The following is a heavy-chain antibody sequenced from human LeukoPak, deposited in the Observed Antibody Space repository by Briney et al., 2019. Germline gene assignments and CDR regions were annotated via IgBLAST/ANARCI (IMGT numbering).Heavy chain of an antibody. CDR2: IGTYNGNT. CDR3: VREWDHTRMTFDI. J-gene: IGHJ3*02. CDR1: GYTFINYA. Sequence: GASVTVSCTASGYTFINYAISWVRQAPGPGLEWVGWIGTYNGNTKYAQEFQGRVPMTTDTSTSTGYMELRNLRSDDTAVYFCVREWDHTRMTFDIWGQGTMVTVSS. V-gene: IGHV1-18*01. D-gene: IGHD1-26*01.